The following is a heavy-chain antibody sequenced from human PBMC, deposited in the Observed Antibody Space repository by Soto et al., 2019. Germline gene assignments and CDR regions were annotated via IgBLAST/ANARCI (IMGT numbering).Heavy chain of an antibody. V-gene: IGHV4-34*01. J-gene: IGHJ4*02. CDR2: VKDGGST. CDR3: ARGQEGIVATH. Sequence: QVQLQQWGAGLLKPSETLSLTCTVNGGSLTGYYWSWIRQPPGKGLEWIGEVKDGGSTNYSPSLRGRVSISADTSKTHFSLRLNSVTAAVTAVYFCARGQEGIVATHWDQGALVTVSS. CDR1: GGSLTGYY. D-gene: IGHD5-12*01.